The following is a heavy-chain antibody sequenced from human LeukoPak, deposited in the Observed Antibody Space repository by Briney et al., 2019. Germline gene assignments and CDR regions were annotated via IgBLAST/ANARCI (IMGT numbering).Heavy chain of an antibody. CDR1: GFTFSSYA. CDR3: AAFKMVVAAPFDY. J-gene: IGHJ4*02. D-gene: IGHD2-15*01. Sequence: SGGSLRLSCAASGFTFSSYAMSWVRQAPGKGLEWVSAISGSGGSTYYADSVKGRFTISRDNSKNTLYLQMNSLRAEDTAVYYCAAFKMVVAAPFDYWGQGTLVTVSS. V-gene: IGHV3-23*01. CDR2: ISGSGGST.